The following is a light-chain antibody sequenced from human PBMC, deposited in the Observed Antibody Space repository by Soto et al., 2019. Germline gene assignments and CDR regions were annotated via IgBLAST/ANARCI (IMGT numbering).Light chain of an antibody. Sequence: EIVLTQSPATLSLSPGERATLSCRASQSVSSQLAWYHQKPGHAPRLLIYDASNKATGIPARFSGSGSATDFTLTISSLEPEDFAVYYCQQRCDWPLTFGGGTKVEIK. CDR1: QSVSSQ. CDR3: QQRCDWPLT. V-gene: IGKV3-11*01. CDR2: DAS. J-gene: IGKJ4*01.